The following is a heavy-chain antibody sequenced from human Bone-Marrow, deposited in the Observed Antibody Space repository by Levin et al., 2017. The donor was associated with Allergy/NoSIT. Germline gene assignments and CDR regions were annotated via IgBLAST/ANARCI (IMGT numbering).Heavy chain of an antibody. CDR1: RFKFDDYA. CDR2: ISWNSRTI. V-gene: IGHV3-9*01. Sequence: SLKISCAASRFKFDDYAMHWVRQAPGKGLEWVPGISWNSRTIGYADSVKGRFTISRDNAKKAVYLEMNSLRPEDTALYSCAKDIKSAAGSSQIYSYYGMDVWGQGATVTVSS. J-gene: IGHJ6*02. CDR3: AKDIKSAAGSSQIYSYYGMDV. D-gene: IGHD6-13*01.